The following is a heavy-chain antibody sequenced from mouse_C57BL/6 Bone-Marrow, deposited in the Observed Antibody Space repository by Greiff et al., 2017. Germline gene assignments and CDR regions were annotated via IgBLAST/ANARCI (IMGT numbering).Heavy chain of an antibody. J-gene: IGHJ2*01. CDR1: GYTFTSYW. V-gene: IGHV1-74*01. CDR2: IHPSDSAT. D-gene: IGHD1-1*01. CDR3: APLYYYGSSSGVDY. Sequence: VQLQQPGAELVKPGASVKVSCKASGYTFTSYWMHWVKQRPGQGLEWIGRIHPSDSATNYNQKFKGKATLTVDKSSSTAYMQLSSLTSEDAAVYYCAPLYYYGSSSGVDYWGQGTTLTVSS.